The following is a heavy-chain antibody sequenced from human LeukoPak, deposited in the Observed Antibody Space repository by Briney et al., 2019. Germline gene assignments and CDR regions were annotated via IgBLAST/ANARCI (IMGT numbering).Heavy chain of an antibody. CDR1: GFTFSSYA. D-gene: IGHD6-19*01. CDR3: AREIVSAVAGNFDY. J-gene: IGHJ4*02. CDR2: ISNTDETR. V-gene: IGHV3-48*03. Sequence: GGSLRLSCAASGFTFSSYAMNWVRQAPGKGLEWVSYISNTDETRTYADSVKGRFTISRDNAKNSLHLEMNSLRAEDTAVYYCAREIVSAVAGNFDYWGQGTLVTVSS.